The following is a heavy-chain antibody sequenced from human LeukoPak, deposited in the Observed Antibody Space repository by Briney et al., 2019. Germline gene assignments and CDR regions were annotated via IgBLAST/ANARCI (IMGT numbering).Heavy chain of an antibody. D-gene: IGHD3-10*01. Sequence: GGSLRLSCAASGFTFSNAWMSWVRQAPGKGLEWVARIKSKTDGGTTDYAAPVKGRFTISRDDSKNTLYLQMNSLKTEDTAVYYCTTDRGYYGSGSYDNWFDPWGQGTLVTVSS. CDR1: GFTFSNAW. CDR2: IKSKTDGGTT. V-gene: IGHV3-15*01. J-gene: IGHJ5*02. CDR3: TTDRGYYGSGSYDNWFDP.